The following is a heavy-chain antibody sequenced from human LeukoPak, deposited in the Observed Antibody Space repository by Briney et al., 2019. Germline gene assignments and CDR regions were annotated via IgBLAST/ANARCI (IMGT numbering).Heavy chain of an antibody. V-gene: IGHV3-23*01. J-gene: IGHJ6*03. CDR3: AREHGSGSYFRYYYYYMDV. D-gene: IGHD3-10*01. CDR1: GFTFSSYA. CDR2: ISASGGST. Sequence: GGSLRLSCAASGFTFSSYAMSWVRQAPGKGLEWVSTISASGGSTYYADSVKGRFTISRDNSKNTLYLQMNSLRAEDTAVYYCAREHGSGSYFRYYYYYMDVWGKGTTVTISS.